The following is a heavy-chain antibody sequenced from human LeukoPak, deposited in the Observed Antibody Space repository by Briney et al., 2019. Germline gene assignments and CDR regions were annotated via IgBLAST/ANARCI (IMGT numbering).Heavy chain of an antibody. CDR1: GDSIISSTYY. V-gene: IGHV4-39*01. CDR3: ARHWFHCSIAGCYYDS. J-gene: IGHJ4*02. D-gene: IGHD2-15*01. Sequence: SETLSLTCTVSGDSIISSTYYWGWIRQPPGKGLEWIGTISYSGSTYYNPSLKSRVTISVDTSKSQFSLKLNSVTAADTAVYYCARHWFHCSIAGCYYDSWGQGPLVTVSS. CDR2: ISYSGST.